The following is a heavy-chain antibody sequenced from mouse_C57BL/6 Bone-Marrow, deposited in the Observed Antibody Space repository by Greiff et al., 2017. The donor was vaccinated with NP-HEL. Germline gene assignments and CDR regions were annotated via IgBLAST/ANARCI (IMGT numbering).Heavy chain of an antibody. D-gene: IGHD2-5*01. CDR1: GFTFSDYG. CDR2: ISSGSSTI. J-gene: IGHJ1*03. V-gene: IGHV5-17*01. Sequence: EVQRVESGGGLVKPGGSLKLSCAASGFTFSDYGMHWVRQAPEKGLEWVAYISSGSSTIYYADTVKGRFTISRDNAKNTLFLQMTSLRSEDTAMYYCATSNNWYFDVWGTGTTVTVSS. CDR3: ATSNNWYFDV.